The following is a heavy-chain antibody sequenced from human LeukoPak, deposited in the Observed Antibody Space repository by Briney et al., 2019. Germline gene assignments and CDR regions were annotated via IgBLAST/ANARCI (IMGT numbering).Heavy chain of an antibody. Sequence: GGSLRLSCAASGFTVSSNHMSWVRQAPGKGLEWVSVIYSGGITYDGDSVKGRFTISRDNSKNTLYLQMNSLRAEDTAVYHCARTGSGNYFEYWGQGTLVTVS. V-gene: IGHV3-66*02. CDR3: ARTGSGNYFEY. CDR2: IYSGGIT. CDR1: GFTVSSNH. D-gene: IGHD3-10*01. J-gene: IGHJ4*02.